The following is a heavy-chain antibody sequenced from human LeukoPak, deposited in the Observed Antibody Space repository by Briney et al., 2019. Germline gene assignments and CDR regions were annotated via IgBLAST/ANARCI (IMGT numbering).Heavy chain of an antibody. Sequence: GGSLRLSCAASGFTFSSYGMHWVRQAPGKGLEWVAFIRYDGSNKYYADSVKGRFTISRDNSENTLYLQMNSLRAEDTAVYYCAKSGEYCSSTSCHYYMDVWGKGTTVTVSS. J-gene: IGHJ6*03. D-gene: IGHD2-2*01. CDR3: AKSGEYCSSTSCHYYMDV. CDR2: IRYDGSNK. V-gene: IGHV3-30*02. CDR1: GFTFSSYG.